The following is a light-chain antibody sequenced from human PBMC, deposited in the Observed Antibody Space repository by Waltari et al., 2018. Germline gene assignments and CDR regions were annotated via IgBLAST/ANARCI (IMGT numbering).Light chain of an antibody. CDR1: QSVGRS. J-gene: IGKJ1*01. CDR2: DAS. V-gene: IGKV3-20*01. CDR3: QHYVRLPAT. Sequence: EIVLTQSPGTLSLSPGERATLACRASQSVGRSLAWYHQKPGQAPRLLIYDASRRATGIPDRFSGSGSGTDFSLTISRLEPEDFAVYYCQHYVRLPATFGQGTKVEI.